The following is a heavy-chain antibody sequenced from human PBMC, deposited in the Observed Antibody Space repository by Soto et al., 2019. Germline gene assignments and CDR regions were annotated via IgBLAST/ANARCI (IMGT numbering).Heavy chain of an antibody. CDR3: ARYLLYGDHAFDI. V-gene: IGHV4-30-4*08. D-gene: IGHD2-21*01. Sequence: PSETLSLTCTVSGGTISSGAFYWIWKRQLQEKGTEWSGYVYYSGSTYYNPSLKSRVNKSVDTSKNQFSLKLSSVTAAETAVYYCARYLLYGDHAFDIWGQGTLVTVSS. CDR2: VYYSGST. CDR1: GGTISSGAFY. J-gene: IGHJ3*02.